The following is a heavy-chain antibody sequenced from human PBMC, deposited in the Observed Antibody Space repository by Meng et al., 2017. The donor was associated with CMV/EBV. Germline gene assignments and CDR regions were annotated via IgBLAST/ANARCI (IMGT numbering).Heavy chain of an antibody. CDR1: GGSISSYY. Sequence: SETLSLTCTVSGGSISSYYWSWIRQPPGKGLEWIGYIYYSGSTNYNPSLKSRVTISVDTSKNQFSLKLRSVTAADTAVYYCARANEHYDFWSGYYRAFDIWGQGTMVTVSS. CDR2: IYYSGST. V-gene: IGHV4-59*01. CDR3: ARANEHYDFWSGYYRAFDI. D-gene: IGHD3-3*01. J-gene: IGHJ3*02.